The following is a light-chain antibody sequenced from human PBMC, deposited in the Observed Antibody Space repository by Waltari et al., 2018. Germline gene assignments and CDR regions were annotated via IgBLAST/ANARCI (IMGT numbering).Light chain of an antibody. J-gene: IGLJ3*02. CDR2: DVS. CDR1: SSDVGGHDY. V-gene: IGLV2-11*01. CDR3: CAYAGSYFMV. Sequence: QSALTQPRSVSGSPGQSVTISCTGTSSDVGGHDYVSWYQQYPGKGPKLMFYDVSKWPSGVPYRFSAAKSGNTASLTISGLQPEDEADYYCCAYAGSYFMVFGGGTRLTVL.